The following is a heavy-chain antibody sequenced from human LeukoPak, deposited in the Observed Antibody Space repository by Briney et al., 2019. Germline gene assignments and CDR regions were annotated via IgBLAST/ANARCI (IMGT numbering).Heavy chain of an antibody. J-gene: IGHJ4*02. D-gene: IGHD2-2*01. CDR1: GGSISSGGYS. Sequence: SQTLSLTCAVSGGSISSGGYSWSWIRQPPGKGLEWIGYIYHSGSTYYNPSLKSRVTISVDRSKNQFSLKLSSVTAADTAVYYCARTVVVPAAMPYYFDYWGQVTLVTVSS. V-gene: IGHV4-30-2*01. CDR2: IYHSGST. CDR3: ARTVVVPAAMPYYFDY.